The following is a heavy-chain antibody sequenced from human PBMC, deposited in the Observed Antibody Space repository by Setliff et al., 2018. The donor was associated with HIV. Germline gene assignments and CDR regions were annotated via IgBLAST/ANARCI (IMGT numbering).Heavy chain of an antibody. Sequence: SETLSLTCTVSGGSISSYYWSWIRQPAGKGLEWIGRIYTSGSINYNPSLKSRVTMSVDTSKNQFSLKLSSVTAADTAVYYCASYRKAERWLQLGGNFDYWGQGTLVTVSS. V-gene: IGHV4-4*07. D-gene: IGHD5-12*01. CDR2: IYTSGSI. J-gene: IGHJ4*02. CDR3: ASYRKAERWLQLGGNFDY. CDR1: GGSISSYY.